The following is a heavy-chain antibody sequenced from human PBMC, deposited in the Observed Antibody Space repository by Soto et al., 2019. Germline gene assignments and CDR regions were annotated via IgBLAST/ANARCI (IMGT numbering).Heavy chain of an antibody. CDR2: IYYSGST. V-gene: IGHV4-59*08. J-gene: IGHJ6*02. Sequence: PSETLSLTCTVSGGSISSYYWSWIRQPPGKGLEWIGYIYYSGSTNYNPSLKSRVTISVDTSKNQFSLKLSSVTAADTAVYYCARYPYSSSPMAYYYGMDVWGQGTTVTVS. CDR3: ARYPYSSSPMAYYYGMDV. CDR1: GGSISSYY. D-gene: IGHD6-13*01.